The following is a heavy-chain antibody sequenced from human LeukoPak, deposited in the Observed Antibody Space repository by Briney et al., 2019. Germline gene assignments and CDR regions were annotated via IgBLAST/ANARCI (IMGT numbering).Heavy chain of an antibody. J-gene: IGHJ5*02. V-gene: IGHV3-7*01. Sequence: PGGSLRLSCAASGFTFSSFWMTWVRQAPGKGLEWVANIKEDGSQKYYVDSVKGRFTISRDNAKNSLYLQMNSLRAEDTAVCYCARERSFSSYYDFWSGSYNWFDPWGQGTLVTVSS. CDR2: IKEDGSQK. CDR3: ARERSFSSYYDFWSGSYNWFDP. D-gene: IGHD3-3*01. CDR1: GFTFSSFW.